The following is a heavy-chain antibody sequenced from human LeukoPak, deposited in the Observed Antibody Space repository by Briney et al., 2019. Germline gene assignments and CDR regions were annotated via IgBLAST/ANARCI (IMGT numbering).Heavy chain of an antibody. V-gene: IGHV4-59*12. CDR2: IYYSGST. J-gene: IGHJ6*02. CDR3: ARARGCSSTSCYTKNRGYYYYGMDV. Sequence: PSETLSLTCTVSGGSISSYYWSWIRQPPGKGLEWIGYIYYSGSTNYNPSLKSRVTISVDTSKNQFSLKLSSVTAADTAVYYCARARGCSSTSCYTKNRGYYYYGMDVWGQGTTVTVSS. CDR1: GGSISSYY. D-gene: IGHD2-2*02.